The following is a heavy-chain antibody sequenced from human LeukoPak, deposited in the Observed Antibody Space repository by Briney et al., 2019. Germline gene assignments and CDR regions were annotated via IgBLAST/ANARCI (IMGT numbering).Heavy chain of an antibody. J-gene: IGHJ4*02. V-gene: IGHV4-30-4*01. Sequence: SETLSLTCTVSGGSISSGDYYWSWIRQPPGKGLEWIGYIYYSGSTYYNPSLKSRVTISVDTSKNQFSLKLSAVTAADTAVYYCARARRQLFDYWGQGTLVTVSS. CDR2: IYYSGST. D-gene: IGHD2-2*01. CDR1: GGSISSGDYY. CDR3: ARARRQLFDY.